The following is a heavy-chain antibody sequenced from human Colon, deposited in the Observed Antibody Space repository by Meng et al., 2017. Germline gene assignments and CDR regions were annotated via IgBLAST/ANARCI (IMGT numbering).Heavy chain of an antibody. CDR2: VYHRGDT. CDR1: GDSISSDIW. V-gene: IGHV4-4*02. J-gene: IGHJ4*02. D-gene: IGHD1-7*01. CDR3: GRDQGRELINH. Sequence: GQLHESRPGLLKSSGTLSLPRTVSGDSISSDIWWSWVRQPPGKGLEWIGEVYHRGDTNYNPSLKSRVDISVDKSKNQFYLSLFSVTAADTAVYYCGRDQGRELINHWGQGTLVTVSS.